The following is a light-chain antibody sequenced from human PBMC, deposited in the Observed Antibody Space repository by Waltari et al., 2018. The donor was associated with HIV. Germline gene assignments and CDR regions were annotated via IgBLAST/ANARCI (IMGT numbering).Light chain of an antibody. J-gene: IGLJ3*02. CDR1: SSNIGKNY. Sequence: QSVLTQPPSVSAAPGQKVTISCSGSSSNIGKNYVSWYQQFPGTAPKLLIYDNNERPSGIPDRFAGSKSGTSATLDIAGLQTGDEADYYCSSYEGDAIVFGGGTELTVL. V-gene: IGLV1-51*01. CDR2: DNN. CDR3: SSYEGDAIV.